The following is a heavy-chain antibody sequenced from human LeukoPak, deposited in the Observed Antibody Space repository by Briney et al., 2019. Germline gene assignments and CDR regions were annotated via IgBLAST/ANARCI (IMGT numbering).Heavy chain of an antibody. D-gene: IGHD5-18*01. V-gene: IGHV3-23*01. CDR2: ISESGSGT. J-gene: IGHJ4*02. Sequence: GGPLRLSCAVSGLTFSRYAMSWVRQAPGKGLEWVSAISESGSGTYYADSVKGRFTISRDNFKDTLSLQMNSLRAEDTAVYYCAKDIAQGYTFGSIEQDYWGQGTLVTVSS. CDR1: GLTFSRYA. CDR3: AKDIAQGYTFGSIEQDY.